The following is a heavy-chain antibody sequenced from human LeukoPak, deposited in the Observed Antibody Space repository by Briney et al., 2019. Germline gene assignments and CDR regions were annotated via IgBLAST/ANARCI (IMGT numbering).Heavy chain of an antibody. CDR2: IYYSGGT. CDR3: AKSREEIRGLDAFDI. Sequence: SQTLSLTCSVSGGSISSDDYCWNWIRQHPGKGLEWIGYIYYSGGTYYNPSLKSRVALSVDTSKNQFSLKQSSLTAADTAVYYCAKSREEIRGLDAFDIWGQGTMVTVSS. V-gene: IGHV4-31*03. J-gene: IGHJ3*02. CDR1: GGSISSDDYC. D-gene: IGHD5-24*01.